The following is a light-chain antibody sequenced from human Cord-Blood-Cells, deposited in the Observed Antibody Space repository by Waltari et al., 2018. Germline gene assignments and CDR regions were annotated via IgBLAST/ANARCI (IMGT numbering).Light chain of an antibody. CDR2: EFS. J-gene: IGLJ3*02. CDR3: SSYTRSSTWV. CDR1: SSDVGSYNR. V-gene: IGLV2-18*02. Sequence: QSALPQPPSVSGSPGQSVTISCTGTSSDVGSYNRVSWYQQPPGKAPNLIIYEFSSRASGVPDRFSGSKSGNTASLTISGLQAEDEADYYCSSYTRSSTWVFGGGTKLTVL.